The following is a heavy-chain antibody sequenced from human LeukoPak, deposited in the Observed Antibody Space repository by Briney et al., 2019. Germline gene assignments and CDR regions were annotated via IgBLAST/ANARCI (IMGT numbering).Heavy chain of an antibody. J-gene: IGHJ4*02. V-gene: IGHV4-39*07. CDR1: GGSISSSSYY. CDR2: IYYSGST. CDR3: ASASSGDGLGYCSSTSCPWDY. D-gene: IGHD2-2*01. Sequence: ASETLSLTCTVSGGSISSSSYYWGWIRQPPGKGLEWIGSIYYSGSTYYNPSLKSRVTISVDTSKNQFSLKLSSVTAADTAVYYCASASSGDGLGYCSSTSCPWDYWGQGTLVTVSS.